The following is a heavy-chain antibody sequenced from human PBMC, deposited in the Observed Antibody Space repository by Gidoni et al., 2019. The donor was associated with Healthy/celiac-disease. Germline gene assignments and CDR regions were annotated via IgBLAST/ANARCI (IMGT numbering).Heavy chain of an antibody. CDR1: GFTFSSYA. V-gene: IGHV3-30*04. CDR2: ISYDGSNK. Sequence: QVQLVESGGGVVQPGRSLRLPCAASGFTFSSYAMHWDRQAPGKGLEWVAVISYDGSNKYYADSVKGRFTISRDNSKNTLYLQMNSLRAEDTAVYYCARDFRREDAFDIWGQGTMVTVSS. CDR3: ARDFRREDAFDI. J-gene: IGHJ3*02. D-gene: IGHD6-6*01.